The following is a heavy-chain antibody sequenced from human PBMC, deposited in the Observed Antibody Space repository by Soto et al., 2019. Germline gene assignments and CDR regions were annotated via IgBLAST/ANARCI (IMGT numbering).Heavy chain of an antibody. CDR3: ASGIQLWLRRLNNGYSG. Sequence: QVQLVQSGAEVKKPESSVKVSCNAPGGTFSTYAINWVRQAPGQGLEWMGGIIPMFGTANYAQRFQDRVTITADESTNTVYMELSGLRSEDTAVYFCASGIQLWLRRLNNGYSGWGQGTLVTVSS. D-gene: IGHD5-18*01. J-gene: IGHJ4*02. V-gene: IGHV1-69*12. CDR2: IIPMFGTA. CDR1: GGTFSTYA.